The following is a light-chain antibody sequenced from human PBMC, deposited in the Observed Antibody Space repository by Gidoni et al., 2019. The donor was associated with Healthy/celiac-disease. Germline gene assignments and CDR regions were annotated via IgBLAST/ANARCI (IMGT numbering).Light chain of an antibody. CDR2: EVS. CDR3: LQGIHLPST. V-gene: IGKV2-29*02. Sequence: DSVMNQTPLSLSVTPGQPTSISCKSRKSLLQSDGKTYLSWYLQKPGQSPQLLIYEVSSRFSGVPDRFSGSGSGTDFTLTISRVEAEDFGVYYCLQGIHLPSTFGQGTKVEIK. CDR1: KSLLQSDGKTY. J-gene: IGKJ1*01.